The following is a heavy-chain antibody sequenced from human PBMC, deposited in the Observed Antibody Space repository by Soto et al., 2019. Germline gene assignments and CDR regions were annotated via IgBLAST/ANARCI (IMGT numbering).Heavy chain of an antibody. CDR2: ISSSSSTI. Sequence: GGSLRVSCAASGFTFSSYSMNWVRQAPGKGLEWVSYISSSSSTIYYADSVKGRFTISRDNAKNSLYLQMNSLRAEDTAVYYCASFKWSPRVFHIWGQGTMVPVSS. J-gene: IGHJ3*02. CDR1: GFTFSSYS. CDR3: ASFKWSPRVFHI. V-gene: IGHV3-48*01. D-gene: IGHD1-26*01.